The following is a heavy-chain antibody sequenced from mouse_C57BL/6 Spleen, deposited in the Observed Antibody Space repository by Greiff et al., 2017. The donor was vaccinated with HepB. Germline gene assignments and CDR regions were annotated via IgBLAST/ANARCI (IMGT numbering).Heavy chain of an antibody. CDR3: ARLDGTTGFAY. CDR1: GYTFTSYW. J-gene: IGHJ3*01. D-gene: IGHD2-14*01. CDR2: IDPSDSYT. Sequence: VQLQQSGAELVMPGASVKLSCKASGYTFTSYWMHWVKQRPGQGLEWIGEIDPSDSYTNYNQKFKGKSTLTVDKSSSTAYMQLSSLTSEDSAVYYCARLDGTTGFAYWGQGTLVTVSA. V-gene: IGHV1-69*01.